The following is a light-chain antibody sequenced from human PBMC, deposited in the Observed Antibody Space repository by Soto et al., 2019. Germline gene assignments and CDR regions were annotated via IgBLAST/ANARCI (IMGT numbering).Light chain of an antibody. V-gene: IGLV1-44*01. J-gene: IGLJ3*02. CDR1: SSNIGSNT. Sequence: QSVLTQPPSASGTPGQRVTISCSGSSSNIGSNTVKWYQQLPGTAPKLLIYSNNQRPSGVPARFSGSKSGTSASLAISGLQSDDEADYYCAAWDDSLNGWVFGGGTQLTVL. CDR2: SNN. CDR3: AAWDDSLNGWV.